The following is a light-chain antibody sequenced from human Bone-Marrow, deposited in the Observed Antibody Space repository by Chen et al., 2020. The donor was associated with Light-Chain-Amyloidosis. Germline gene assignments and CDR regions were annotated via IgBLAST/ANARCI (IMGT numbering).Light chain of an antibody. Sequence: SYVLPQPSSVSVAPGQPPTIACGGNNIGSTSVHWYQQTPGQAPLLVVYDDSDRPSGIPERLSGSNSGNTATLTISRVEAGDEADYYCQVWDRSSDRPVFGGGTKLTVL. J-gene: IGLJ3*02. CDR3: QVWDRSSDRPV. V-gene: IGLV3-21*02. CDR1: NIGSTS. CDR2: DDS.